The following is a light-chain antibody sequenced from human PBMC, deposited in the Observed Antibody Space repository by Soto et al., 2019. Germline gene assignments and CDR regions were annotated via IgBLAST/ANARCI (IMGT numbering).Light chain of an antibody. V-gene: IGLV1-47*01. CDR2: KNN. J-gene: IGLJ3*02. CDR3: ATWDDTLSGRV. CDR1: SSNIGSNY. Sequence: QSVLTQPPSASGTPGQRVTISCSGSSSNIGSNYVYWYQQRPGTAPKLLIYKNNQRPSGVPDRFSGSKSGTSASLAISGLRSEDVADYYCATWDDTLSGRVFGGGTQLTVL.